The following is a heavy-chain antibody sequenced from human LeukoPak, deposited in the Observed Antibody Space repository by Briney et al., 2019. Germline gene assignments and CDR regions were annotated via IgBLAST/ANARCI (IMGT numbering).Heavy chain of an antibody. CDR3: ARDLLSAMDV. CDR2: IYYSGST. Sequence: SSETLSLTCTVSGGSISSYYWSWIRQPPGKGLEWIGYIYYSGSTNYNPSLKSRVTISVDTSKNQFSLKLSSVTAADTAVYYCARDLLSAMDVWGQGTTVTVSS. J-gene: IGHJ6*02. V-gene: IGHV4-59*01. CDR1: GGSISSYY.